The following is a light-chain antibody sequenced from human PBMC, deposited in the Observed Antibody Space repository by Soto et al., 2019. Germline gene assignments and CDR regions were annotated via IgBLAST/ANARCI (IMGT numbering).Light chain of an antibody. CDR2: EVT. CDR1: SRDIGNYNY. Sequence: QSVLTQPASVSGSPGQSITISCTGTSRDIGNYNYVSWYQHHPGKAPKLMIYEVTSRPSGVSDRFSGSKSGNTASLTISGLLAEDEANYYCSSYTTSTTLVVFGGGTKVTVL. V-gene: IGLV2-14*01. J-gene: IGLJ2*01. CDR3: SSYTTSTTLVV.